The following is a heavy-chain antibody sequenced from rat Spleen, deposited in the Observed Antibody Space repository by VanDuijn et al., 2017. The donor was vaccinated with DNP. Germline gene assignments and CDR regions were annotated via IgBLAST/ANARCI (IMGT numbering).Heavy chain of an antibody. CDR3: TRESWGYVMDA. CDR1: GFSLTNYG. CDR2: IWGHGNT. Sequence: QVQLRESGPVLVQASETLSLTCTVSGFSLTNYGVIWVRQSPGKGLEWLGIIWGHGNTDYNSALKSRLSINRDTSKSQVLLKMNSLQTDDTAIYYCTRESWGYVMDAWGQGASVTVSS. V-gene: IGHV2S75*01. D-gene: IGHD5-1*01. J-gene: IGHJ4*01.